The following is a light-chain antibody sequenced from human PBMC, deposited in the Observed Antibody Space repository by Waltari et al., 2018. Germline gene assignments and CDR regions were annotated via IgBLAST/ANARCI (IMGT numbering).Light chain of an antibody. CDR2: EVT. Sequence: QSALTQPPSASGSPGQSVTISCTGTISDVGAYNYLSWYQQHPGKAPKLMIYEVTKRPSGVPDRFSGSKSGNTASLTVSGLQAEDEADYYCSSYAGSNKGVFGGGTHLTVL. J-gene: IGLJ2*01. V-gene: IGLV2-8*01. CDR1: ISDVGAYNY. CDR3: SSYAGSNKGV.